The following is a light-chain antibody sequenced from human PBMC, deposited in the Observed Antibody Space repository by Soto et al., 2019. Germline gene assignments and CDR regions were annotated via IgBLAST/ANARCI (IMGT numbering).Light chain of an antibody. V-gene: IGLV2-14*03. CDR1: SSDVGAYNF. CDR2: NVY. CDR3: SSYTVSRNYV. J-gene: IGLJ1*01. Sequence: QSALTQPASVSGSTGQSITISCTGTSSDVGAYNFVSWHQQHPGKAPKLMIYNVYDRPSGMSYRFSGSKSGNTASLTISGLQGEYEAYYYFSSYTVSRNYVCGTGTKVTVL.